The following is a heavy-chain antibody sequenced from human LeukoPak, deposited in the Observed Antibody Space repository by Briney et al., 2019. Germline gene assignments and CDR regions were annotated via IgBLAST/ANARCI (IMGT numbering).Heavy chain of an antibody. CDR1: GFTFSSYA. Sequence: GRSLRLSCAASGFTFSSYAMHWVRQAPGKGLEWVAVISYDGSNKYYADSVKGRFTISRDNSKNTLYLQMNSLRAEDTAVYYCAREIKYGSGSYWFYYYYGMDVWGQGTTVTVSS. CDR2: ISYDGSNK. D-gene: IGHD3-10*01. J-gene: IGHJ6*02. V-gene: IGHV3-30-3*01. CDR3: AREIKYGSGSYWFYYYYGMDV.